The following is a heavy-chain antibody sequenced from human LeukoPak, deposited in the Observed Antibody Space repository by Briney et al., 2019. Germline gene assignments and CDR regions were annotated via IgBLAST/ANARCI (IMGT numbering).Heavy chain of an antibody. D-gene: IGHD3-10*01. CDR1: GGSISSNSYY. CDR2: IYYSGST. CDR3: ARTRYYYNSRSYGAPYYFDY. Sequence: PSETLSLTCAVSGGSISSNSYYWGWIRQPPGKGLEWIGSIYYSGSTYYNPSLKSRVAISVDTSKNQFSLKLSSVTAADTAVYYCARTRYYYNSRSYGAPYYFDYWGQGTLVTVSS. J-gene: IGHJ4*02. V-gene: IGHV4-39*01.